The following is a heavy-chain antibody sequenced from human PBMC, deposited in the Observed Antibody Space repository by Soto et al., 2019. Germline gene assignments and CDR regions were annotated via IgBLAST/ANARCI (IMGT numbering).Heavy chain of an antibody. J-gene: IGHJ6*02. Sequence: QLQLQESGPGLMKPSETLSLNCTVSGASISGSTSYWGWIRQPPGKGLEWIGKIHYSGSTYYSPPLKSRVTLSVDTSKNPFSLRLSSVTAADTAVYYCARHLMTGPYNYYCNGMDVWGPGTTVTVS. CDR1: GASISGSTSY. V-gene: IGHV4-39*01. CDR3: ARHLMTGPYNYYCNGMDV. CDR2: IHYSGST. D-gene: IGHD3-9*01.